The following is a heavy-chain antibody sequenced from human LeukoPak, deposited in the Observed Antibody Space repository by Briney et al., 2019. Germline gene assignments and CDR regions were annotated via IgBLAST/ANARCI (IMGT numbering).Heavy chain of an antibody. CDR1: GGSFSGYY. J-gene: IGHJ4*02. V-gene: IGHV4-34*01. CDR2: INHSGST. CDR3: ARRYYDFWSGYSRQFDY. D-gene: IGHD3-3*01. Sequence: SETLSLTCAVYGGSFSGYYWSWIRQPPGKGLEWIGEINHSGSTNYNPSLKSLVTISVDTSRNQFSLKLSSVTAADTAVYYCARRYYDFWSGYSRQFDYWGQGTLVTVSS.